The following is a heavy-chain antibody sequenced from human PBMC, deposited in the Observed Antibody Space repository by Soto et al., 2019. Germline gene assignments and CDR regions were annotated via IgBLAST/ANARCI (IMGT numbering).Heavy chain of an antibody. CDR3: ARYGLGYCSGGSCLMDV. CDR2: ISYDGSNK. CDR1: GFTFSSYA. Sequence: GGSLRLSCAASGFTFSSYAMHWVRQAPGKGLEWVAVISYDGSNKYYADSVKGRFTISRDNSKNTLYLQMNSLRAEDTAVYYCARYGLGYCSGGSCLMDVWGQGTTVTVSS. J-gene: IGHJ6*02. D-gene: IGHD2-15*01. V-gene: IGHV3-30-3*01.